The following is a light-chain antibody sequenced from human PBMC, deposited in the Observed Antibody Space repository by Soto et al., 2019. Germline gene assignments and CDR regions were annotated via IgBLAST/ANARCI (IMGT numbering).Light chain of an antibody. V-gene: IGKV3D-15*01. CDR3: HQYNNWFPIT. Sequence: EIALTQSPGTLSLSPGERATLSCRAIQSVSSSYLAWYQQKPGQAPRLLIYGASSRATGIPARFSGSGSGTEFTLTISSLQSEDFAVYYCHQYNNWFPITFGQRTRPEIK. J-gene: IGKJ5*01. CDR2: GAS. CDR1: QSVSSSY.